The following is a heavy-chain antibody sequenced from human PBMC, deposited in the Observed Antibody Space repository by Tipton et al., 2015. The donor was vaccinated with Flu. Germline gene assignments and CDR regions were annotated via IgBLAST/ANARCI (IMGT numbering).Heavy chain of an antibody. J-gene: IGHJ5*02. CDR2: ISSSGSTI. Sequence: QLVQSGGGVVQPGRSLRLSCAASGFTFSDYYMSWIRQAPGKGLEWVSYISSSGSTIYYADSVKGRFTISRDNAKNSLYLQMNSLRAEDTAVYYCARDSLSGRRCWFDPWGQGTLVTVSS. CDR1: GFTFSDYY. D-gene: IGHD2-15*01. V-gene: IGHV3-11*01. CDR3: ARDSLSGRRCWFDP.